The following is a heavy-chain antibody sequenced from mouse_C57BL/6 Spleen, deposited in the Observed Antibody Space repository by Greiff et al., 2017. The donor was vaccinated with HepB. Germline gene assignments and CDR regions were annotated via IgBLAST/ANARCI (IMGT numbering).Heavy chain of an antibody. Sequence: VQLQQPGAELVMPGASVKLSCKASGYTFTSYWMHWVKPRPGQGLEWIGEIDPSDSYTNYNQKFKGKSTLTVDKSSSTADMQLSSLTSEDSAVYYCARSPPTSYYFDYWGQGTTLTVSS. V-gene: IGHV1-69*01. D-gene: IGHD4-1*02. CDR3: ARSPPTSYYFDY. CDR1: GYTFTSYW. J-gene: IGHJ2*01. CDR2: IDPSDSYT.